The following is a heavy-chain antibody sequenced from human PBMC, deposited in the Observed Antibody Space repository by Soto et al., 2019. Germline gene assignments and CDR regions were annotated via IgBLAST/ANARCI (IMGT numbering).Heavy chain of an antibody. J-gene: IGHJ4*02. Sequence: SETLSLTCAVSGGSIDSGAFSLSWIRQPPGRGLEWIGYVTHSGTAYSIPSLNGRLTLSVDSSQTQFSLKLTSVIAADSAFYYCARIHWAQSSLDYWGRGILVTVSS. D-gene: IGHD6-19*01. CDR1: GGSIDSGAFS. V-gene: IGHV4-30-2*01. CDR3: ARIHWAQSSLDY. CDR2: VTHSGTA.